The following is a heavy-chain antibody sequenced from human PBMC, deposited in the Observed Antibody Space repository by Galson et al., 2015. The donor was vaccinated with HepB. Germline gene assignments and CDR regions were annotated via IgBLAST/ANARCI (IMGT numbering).Heavy chain of an antibody. V-gene: IGHV1-18*01. D-gene: IGHD6-13*01. Sequence: HGINWVRQAPGQGLEWMGWISAYNGNTNYAQKVQGRVTLTRDTSTSTAYMELRSLRSDDTAVYYCASGGAATAWWGQGTLVTVSS. CDR2: ISAYNGNT. CDR3: ASGGAATAW. J-gene: IGHJ4*02. CDR1: HG.